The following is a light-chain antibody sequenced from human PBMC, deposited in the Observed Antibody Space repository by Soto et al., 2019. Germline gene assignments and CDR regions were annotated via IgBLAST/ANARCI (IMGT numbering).Light chain of an antibody. CDR1: QSVSSRY. Sequence: EIMLRQSAVYRSVFPGERATLSCRDSQSVSSRYLAWYQQKPGEDPRLLIYGASRRATGIPDRFSGSGSGTDFTLTISRLEPEDFAGYHCQYQRALGQGTKVDIK. CDR2: GAS. CDR3: QYQRA. J-gene: IGKJ1*01. V-gene: IGKV3-20*01.